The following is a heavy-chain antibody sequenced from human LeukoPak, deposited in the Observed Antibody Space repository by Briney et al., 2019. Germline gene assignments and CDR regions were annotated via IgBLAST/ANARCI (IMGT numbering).Heavy chain of an antibody. J-gene: IGHJ3*02. V-gene: IGHV3-7*03. CDR1: GFTFSSYW. D-gene: IGHD3-16*02. Sequence: GSLRLSCTASGFTFSSYWMSWVRQAPGKGLEWVANIKQDGSEKYYVDSVKGRFTISRDNAKNSLYLQMNSLRAEDTAVYYCARAGTRYRALDIWGQGTMVTVSS. CDR3: ARAGTRYRALDI. CDR2: IKQDGSEK.